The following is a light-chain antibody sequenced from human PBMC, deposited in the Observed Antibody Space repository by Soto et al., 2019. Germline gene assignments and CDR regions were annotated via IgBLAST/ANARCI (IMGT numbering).Light chain of an antibody. V-gene: IGKV3-20*01. CDR3: QHYGGSPYT. CDR2: AAS. J-gene: IGKJ2*01. Sequence: EIVLTQSPGTLSLSPGERATLSCRASQNIRSNHLAWYQQRPGQAPRLLIFAASGRPTAIPDRFSGSGSGSDFTLSISRLEPEDVAMYYCQHYGGSPYTFGQGTKLEIK. CDR1: QNIRSNH.